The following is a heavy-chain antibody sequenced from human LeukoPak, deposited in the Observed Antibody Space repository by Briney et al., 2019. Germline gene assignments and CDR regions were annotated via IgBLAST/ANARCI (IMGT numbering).Heavy chain of an antibody. V-gene: IGHV1-18*01. CDR2: ISTYNANT. Sequence: ASVTVSCKASGYTFASYAISWVRQAPVQGLEWMGWISTYNANTNYAQKLQGRVTMTTDMSTSTAYMELRSLRSDDTAVYYCARARRDAFDIWGQGTMATVSS. CDR1: GYTFASYA. J-gene: IGHJ3*02. CDR3: ARARRDAFDI.